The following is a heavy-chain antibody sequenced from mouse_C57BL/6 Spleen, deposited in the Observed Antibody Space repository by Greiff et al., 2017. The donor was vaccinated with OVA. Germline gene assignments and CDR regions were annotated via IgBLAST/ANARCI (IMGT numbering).Heavy chain of an antibody. CDR1: GFTFSSYT. CDR2: ISGGGGNT. CDR3: ARRDGYYGGFAY. Sequence: EVQRVESGGGLVKPGGSLKLSCAASGFTFSSYTMSWVRQTPEKRLEWVATISGGGGNTYYPDSVKGRFTISRDNAKNTLYLQMSSLRSEDTALYYCARRDGYYGGFAYWGQGTLVTVSA. J-gene: IGHJ3*01. V-gene: IGHV5-9*01. D-gene: IGHD2-3*01.